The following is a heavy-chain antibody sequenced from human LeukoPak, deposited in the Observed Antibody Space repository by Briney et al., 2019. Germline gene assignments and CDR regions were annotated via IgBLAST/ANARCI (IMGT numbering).Heavy chain of an antibody. CDR2: INPNSGGT. D-gene: IGHD6-19*01. J-gene: IGHJ4*02. V-gene: IGHV1-2*02. CDR3: AREGVRYSSGWYLGY. Sequence: ASVKVSCKASGYTFTGSYMHWVRQAPGQGLEWMGWINPNSGGTNYAQKFQGRVTMTRDTSISTAYMELSRLRSDDTAVYYCAREGVRYSSGWYLGYWGQGTLVTVSS. CDR1: GYTFTGSY.